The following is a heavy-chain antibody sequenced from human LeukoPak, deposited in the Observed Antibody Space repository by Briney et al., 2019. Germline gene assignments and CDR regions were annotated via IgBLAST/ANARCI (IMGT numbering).Heavy chain of an antibody. CDR3: ARVDTAMVIESYDY. CDR1: GYTFTSYG. Sequence: ASVKVSCKASGYTFTSYGISWVRQAPGQGLEWMGWISAYNGNTNYAQKLQGRVTMTTDTSTSTAYMELRSLRSDDTAVYYCARVDTAMVIESYDYWGQGTLVTVSS. J-gene: IGHJ4*02. V-gene: IGHV1-18*01. D-gene: IGHD5-18*01. CDR2: ISAYNGNT.